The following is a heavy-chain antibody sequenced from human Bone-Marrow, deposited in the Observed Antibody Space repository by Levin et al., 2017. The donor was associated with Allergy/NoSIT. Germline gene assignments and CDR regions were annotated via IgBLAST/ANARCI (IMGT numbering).Heavy chain of an antibody. D-gene: IGHD2-15*01. J-gene: IGHJ4*02. Sequence: GGSLRLSCAASGFTFSGSVMHWVRQASGKGLEWVGRVGTKANNYAASYSASVKGRFTVSRDDSRNTTYLQMNSLKTEEKAVDYCTRQGGYCRSGSCYSDYYFDSWGQGSLVTVSS. V-gene: IGHV3-73*01. CDR1: GFTFSGSV. CDR2: VGTKANNYAA. CDR3: TRQGGYCRSGSCYSDYYFDS.